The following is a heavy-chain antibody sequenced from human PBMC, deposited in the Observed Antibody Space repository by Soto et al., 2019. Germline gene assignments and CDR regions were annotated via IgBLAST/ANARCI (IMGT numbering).Heavy chain of an antibody. CDR2: IYYNGNT. CDR3: ARDKYGRY. J-gene: IGHJ4*02. Sequence: QVQLQESGPGLVKPSETLSLTCTVSGGSISDYYWSWIRQPPGKGLEWSGHIYYNGNTNYNPSLKSRVTISVDTSKNQFSLKLSSVTAADTAVYYCARDKYGRYWGQGTLVTVSS. D-gene: IGHD2-2*01. CDR1: GGSISDYY. V-gene: IGHV4-59*01.